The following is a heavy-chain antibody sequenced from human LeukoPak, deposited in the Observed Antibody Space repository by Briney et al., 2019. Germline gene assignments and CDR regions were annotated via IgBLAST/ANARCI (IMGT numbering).Heavy chain of an antibody. D-gene: IGHD3-10*01. V-gene: IGHV4-59*12. CDR2: IYYSGST. CDR3: AREAVRFFQH. Sequence: PSETLSLTCTVSGGSISGYYWSWIRQPPGKGLEWIGYIYYSGSTNYNPSLESRVTISVDTSNNQFSLKLSSVTAADTAVYYCAREAVRFFQHWGQGTLVTVSS. J-gene: IGHJ1*01. CDR1: GGSISGYY.